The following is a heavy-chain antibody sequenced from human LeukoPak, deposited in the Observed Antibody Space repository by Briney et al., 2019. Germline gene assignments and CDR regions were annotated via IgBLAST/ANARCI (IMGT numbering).Heavy chain of an antibody. V-gene: IGHV4-34*01. J-gene: IGHJ5*02. CDR3: ARGLNMVEKYNWFDP. Sequence: SETLSLTCAVYGGSFSGYYWSWIRQPPGKGLEWIGEINHSGSTNYNPSLKSRVTISVDTSKNQFSLKLSSVTAADTAVYYCARGLNMVEKYNWFDPWGQGTLVTVSS. CDR1: GGSFSGYY. D-gene: IGHD3-10*01. CDR2: INHSGST.